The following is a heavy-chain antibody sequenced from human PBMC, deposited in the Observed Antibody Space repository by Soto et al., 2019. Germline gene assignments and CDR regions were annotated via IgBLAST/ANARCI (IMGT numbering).Heavy chain of an antibody. V-gene: IGHV4-34*01. CDR1: GGSFSGYY. CDR3: ARRWIQLWQKRQYED. D-gene: IGHD5-18*01. Sequence: SETLSLTCAVYGGSFSGYYWSWIRQPPGKGLEWIGEINHSGSTNYNPSLKSRVTISVDTSKNQFSLKLSSVTAADTAVYYCARRWIQLWQKRQYEDWGQGTLVTVSS. J-gene: IGHJ4*02. CDR2: INHSGST.